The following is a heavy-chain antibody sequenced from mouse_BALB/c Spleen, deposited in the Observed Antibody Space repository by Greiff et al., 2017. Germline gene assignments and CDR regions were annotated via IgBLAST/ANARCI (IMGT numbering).Heavy chain of an antibody. J-gene: IGHJ2*01. CDR2: IDPFNGGT. Sequence: VQLKQSGPELMKPGASVKISCKASGYSFTSYYMHWVKQSHGKSLEWIGYIDPFNGGTSYNQKFKGKATLTVDKSSSTAYMHLSSLTSEDSAVYYCARYYDGLTDWGQGTTLTVSS. CDR3: ARYYDGLTD. D-gene: IGHD1-2*01. V-gene: IGHV1S135*01. CDR1: GYSFTSYY.